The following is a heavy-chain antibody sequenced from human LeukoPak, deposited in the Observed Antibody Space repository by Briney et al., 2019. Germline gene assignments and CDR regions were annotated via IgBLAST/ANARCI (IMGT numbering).Heavy chain of an antibody. CDR2: ISADKVNT. J-gene: IGHJ2*01. V-gene: IGHV1-18*01. CDR1: GYTFTSYG. D-gene: IGHD1-26*01. Sequence: RASVKVSCKASGYTFTSYGFSWVRQAPGQGLEWMAWISADKVNTNYAQKLQGRVTMSADTSTSTAYMELRGLTSDDTAVYYCARGTRGRGDWYFDLWGRGTLVTVSS. CDR3: ARGTRGRGDWYFDL.